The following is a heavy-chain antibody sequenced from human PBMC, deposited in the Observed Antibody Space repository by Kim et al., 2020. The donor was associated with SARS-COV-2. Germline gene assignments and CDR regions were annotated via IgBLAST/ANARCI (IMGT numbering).Heavy chain of an antibody. CDR1: GFTFSSYS. D-gene: IGHD5-12*01. J-gene: IGHJ4*02. CDR3: ARDPHIVATVGAN. CDR2: ISSSSSYI. Sequence: GGSLRLSCAASGFTFSSYSMNWVRQAPGKGLEWVSSISSSSSYIYYADSVKGRFTISRDNAKNSLYLQMNSLRAEDTAVYYCARDPHIVATVGANWGQGTLVTVSS. V-gene: IGHV3-21*01.